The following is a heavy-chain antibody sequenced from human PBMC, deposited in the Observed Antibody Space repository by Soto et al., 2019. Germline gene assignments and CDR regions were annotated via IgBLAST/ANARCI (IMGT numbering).Heavy chain of an antibody. D-gene: IGHD5-12*01. CDR1: GFTFSIYD. J-gene: IGHJ4*02. CDR3: ASDSKGRYNSGWRIQE. Sequence: QAQLVESGGGVVQPGRSLRLSCAASGFTFSIYDMHWVRQAPGKGLEWVAVIWYDGTNKYYGDSVKGRFTISRDNSKNTLFLQMNNVRAGDTAVYYCASDSKGRYNSGWRIQEWGQGTLVTVSS. V-gene: IGHV3-33*01. CDR2: IWYDGTNK.